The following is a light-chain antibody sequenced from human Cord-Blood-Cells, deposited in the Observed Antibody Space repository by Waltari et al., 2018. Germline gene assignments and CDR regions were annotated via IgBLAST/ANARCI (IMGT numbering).Light chain of an antibody. V-gene: IGKV3-11*01. Sequence: EIVLTQSPATLSLSPGERATLSCRASQSVSSYLAWYQQKPGQAHRLLIYDESNRATGIPARFSGSGSGTDFTLTISSLEPEDFAVYYCQQRSNWPPLTFGGGTKVEIK. J-gene: IGKJ4*01. CDR1: QSVSSY. CDR2: DES. CDR3: QQRSNWPPLT.